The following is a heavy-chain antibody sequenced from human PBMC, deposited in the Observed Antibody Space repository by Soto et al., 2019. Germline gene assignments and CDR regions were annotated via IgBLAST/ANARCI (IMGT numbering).Heavy chain of an antibody. Sequence: QVQLVQSGAEVKKPGSSVKVSCKASGGTFSSYAISWVRQAPGQGLEWMGGIIPIFGTANYAQKFQGRVTITSDKSTSTAYMELSSLRSEDTAVYYCAIGTIGYCSGGSCYSPDYWGQGTLVTVSS. V-gene: IGHV1-69*06. CDR3: AIGTIGYCSGGSCYSPDY. J-gene: IGHJ4*02. CDR1: GGTFSSYA. D-gene: IGHD2-15*01. CDR2: IIPIFGTA.